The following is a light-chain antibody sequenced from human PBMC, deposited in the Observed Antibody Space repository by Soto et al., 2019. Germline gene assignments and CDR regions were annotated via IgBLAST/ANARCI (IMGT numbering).Light chain of an antibody. V-gene: IGKV3-11*01. CDR2: DAS. CDR1: QSVSSY. CDR3: QQRSNWPLT. Sequence: EIVLTQSPATLSLSPGERATLSCRASQSVSSYLAWYQQKPGQAPRLLIYDASNRATGIPARFSGSGSGTDFTLTISSLEPEDFAAYYWQQRSNWPLTFGGGTKVEIK. J-gene: IGKJ4*01.